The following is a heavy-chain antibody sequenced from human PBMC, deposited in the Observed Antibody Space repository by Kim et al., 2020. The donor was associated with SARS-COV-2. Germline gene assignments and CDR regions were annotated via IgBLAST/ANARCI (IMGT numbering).Heavy chain of an antibody. D-gene: IGHD3-9*01. V-gene: IGHV3-48*02. CDR3: ARGVTIFQPKGANWFDP. CDR2: ISSSISTI. CDR1: GFTFSSYS. Sequence: GGSLRLSCAASGFTFSSYSINWVRQAPGKGLEWVSYISSSISTIYYADSVKGRFTISRDNDKNSLYLQMNSLRDEDTAVYYCARGVTIFQPKGANWFDPWGQGTLVTVSS. J-gene: IGHJ5*02.